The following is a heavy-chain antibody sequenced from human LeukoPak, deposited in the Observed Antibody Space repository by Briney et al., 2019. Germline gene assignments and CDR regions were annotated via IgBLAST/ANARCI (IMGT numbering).Heavy chain of an antibody. Sequence: GGSLRLSCAASGFTFRNHWMDWVRQAPGKRLVWVARINSDGSDTSHADSVEGRFTISRDNAKDTLYLQMNSLRVEDTAVYYCARNNWGIDYWGQGTLVAVSS. CDR1: GFTFRNHW. CDR2: INSDGSDT. J-gene: IGHJ4*02. CDR3: ARNNWGIDY. D-gene: IGHD7-27*01. V-gene: IGHV3-74*01.